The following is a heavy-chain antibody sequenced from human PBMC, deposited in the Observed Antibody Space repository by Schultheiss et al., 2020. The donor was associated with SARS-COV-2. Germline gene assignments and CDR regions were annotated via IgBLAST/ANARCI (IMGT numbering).Heavy chain of an antibody. CDR2: TRNKANSYTT. Sequence: GGSLRLSCAASGFTFRSYAMSWVRQAPGKGLEWVGRTRNKANSYTTEYAASVKGRFTISRDDSKNSLYLQMNSLKTEDTAVYYCARVSGSNRRDAFDIWGQGTMVTVSS. D-gene: IGHD1-26*01. CDR3: ARVSGSNRRDAFDI. CDR1: GFTFRSYA. V-gene: IGHV3-72*01. J-gene: IGHJ3*02.